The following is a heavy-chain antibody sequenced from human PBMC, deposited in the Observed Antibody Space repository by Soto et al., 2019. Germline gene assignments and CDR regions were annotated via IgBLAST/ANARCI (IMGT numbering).Heavy chain of an antibody. V-gene: IGHV1-2*04. CDR2: INPNSGGT. Sequence: ASVKVSCKASGYTFTGYYMHWVRQAPGQGLEWMGWINPNSGGTNYAQKFQGWVTMTRDTSISTAYMELSRLRSDDTAVYYCARGRRWLHPGAFDYWGQGTLVTVSS. CDR3: ARGRRWLHPGAFDY. J-gene: IGHJ4*02. CDR1: GYTFTGYY. D-gene: IGHD5-12*01.